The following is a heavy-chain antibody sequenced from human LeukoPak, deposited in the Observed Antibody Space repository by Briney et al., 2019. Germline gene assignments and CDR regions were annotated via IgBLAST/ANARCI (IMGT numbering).Heavy chain of an antibody. V-gene: IGHV4-61*10. CDR3: ARGRRGDSGWPYFDY. Sequence: SEILSLTCTVSGGSISSGSYYWSWIRQPAGKGLEWIGYIFSSGSTNYNPSLKSRVTLSLDTSRNQFSLKLSSVTAADTAVYYCARGRRGDSGWPYFDYWGQGTLVTVSS. J-gene: IGHJ4*02. D-gene: IGHD6-19*01. CDR1: GGSISSGSYY. CDR2: IFSSGST.